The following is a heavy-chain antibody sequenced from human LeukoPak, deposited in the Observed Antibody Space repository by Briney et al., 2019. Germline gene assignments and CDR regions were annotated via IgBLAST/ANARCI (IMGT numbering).Heavy chain of an antibody. CDR2: IYNSGGN. CDR3: ARENHYYDSSGYYHDAFDI. V-gene: IGHV4-59*01. D-gene: IGHD3-22*01. J-gene: IGHJ3*02. CDR1: GRSMSSYY. Sequence: SDTLSLTCTVSGRSMSSYYWSWIRQPPGKGLEWIGYIYNSGGNSHHPSLKSRVTISLDTSKNQFSMNLTFVTAADTAVYFCARENHYYDSSGYYHDAFDIWGQGALVTVSS.